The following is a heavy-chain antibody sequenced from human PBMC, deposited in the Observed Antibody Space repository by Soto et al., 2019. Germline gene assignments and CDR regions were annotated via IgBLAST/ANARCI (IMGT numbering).Heavy chain of an antibody. J-gene: IGHJ6*02. Sequence: GGSLRLSCAASGFTFSSYSMNWVRQAPGKGLEWVSSSSSSSTYIYYADSVKGRFTISRDNAKNSLYLQMNSLRAEDTSVYFCARVYYSNLPYYFYYMDVWGQGTTVTVSS. V-gene: IGHV3-21*01. CDR2: SSSSSTYI. CDR1: GFTFSSYS. D-gene: IGHD4-4*01. CDR3: ARVYYSNLPYYFYYMDV.